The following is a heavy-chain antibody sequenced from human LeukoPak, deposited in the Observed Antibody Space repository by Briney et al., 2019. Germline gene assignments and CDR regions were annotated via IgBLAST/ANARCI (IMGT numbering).Heavy chain of an antibody. D-gene: IGHD3-10*01. CDR1: GFTFSSNY. J-gene: IGHJ4*02. CDR2: YSGGSR. V-gene: IGHV3-53*01. CDR3: ASPVFGGLATRGAFDY. Sequence: GGSLRLSCAASGFTFSSNYMSWVRQAPGKGLEWVSVYSGGSRYYAYPVKGRFSISRDNSKNTLYLQMNSLRADDTAVYYCASPVFGGLATRGAFDYWGQGTLVTVSS.